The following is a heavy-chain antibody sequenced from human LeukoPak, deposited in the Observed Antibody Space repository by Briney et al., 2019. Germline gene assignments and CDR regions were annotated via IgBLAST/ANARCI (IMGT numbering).Heavy chain of an antibody. CDR1: GYTFTSYD. Sequence: ATVKVSCKASGYTFTSYDINWVRQATGQGLEWMGWMNPNSGNTGYAQKFQGRVTMTRNTSISTAYMELSSLRSEDTAVYYCARMGPAEATTNYYYYMDVWGKGTTVTVSS. CDR2: MNPNSGNT. CDR3: ARMGPAEATTNYYYYMDV. V-gene: IGHV1-8*01. D-gene: IGHD4-17*01. J-gene: IGHJ6*03.